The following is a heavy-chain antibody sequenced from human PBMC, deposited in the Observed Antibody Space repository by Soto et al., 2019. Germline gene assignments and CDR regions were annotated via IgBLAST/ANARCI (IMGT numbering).Heavy chain of an antibody. V-gene: IGHV1-69*13. CDR3: ARDRERAVDPEDKSRYCSGGSCYPLDY. CDR1: GGTFSSYA. J-gene: IGHJ4*02. D-gene: IGHD2-15*01. Sequence: GASVKVSCKASGGTFSSYAISWVRQAPGQGLEWMGGIIPIFGTANYAQKFQGRVTITADESTSTAYMELSSLRSEDTAVYYCARDRERAVDPEDKSRYCSGGSCYPLDYWGQGTLVTVSS. CDR2: IIPIFGTA.